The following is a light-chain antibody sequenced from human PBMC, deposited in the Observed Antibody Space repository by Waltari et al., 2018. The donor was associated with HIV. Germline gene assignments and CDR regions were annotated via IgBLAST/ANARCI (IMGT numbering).Light chain of an antibody. CDR3: SSYTSSSVVV. CDR1: SSDVVGYNY. J-gene: IGLJ2*01. V-gene: IGLV2-14*01. CDR2: EVS. Sequence: QSALTQPASVSGSPGQSITLSCTGTSSDVVGYNYVSWYQQHPGKVPKLMIYEVSNRPSGVSNRFSGSKSGNTASLTISGLQAEDEADYYCSSYTSSSVVVFGGGTKLTVL.